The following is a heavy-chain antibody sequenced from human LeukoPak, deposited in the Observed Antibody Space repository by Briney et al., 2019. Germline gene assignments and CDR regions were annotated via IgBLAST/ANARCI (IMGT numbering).Heavy chain of an antibody. CDR2: IKSKTDGGTT. V-gene: IGHV3-15*01. D-gene: IGHD2-21*02. CDR3: TREAVTANGYFDY. J-gene: IGHJ4*02. CDR1: GFTFSNAW. Sequence: PGGSLRLSCAASGFTFSNAWMTWVRQAPGKGLEWVGRIKSKTDGGTTDYAAPVQGRFSISRDDSKNTLYLQMNSLKTEDTAVYYCTREAVTANGYFDYWRQGTLVTVSS.